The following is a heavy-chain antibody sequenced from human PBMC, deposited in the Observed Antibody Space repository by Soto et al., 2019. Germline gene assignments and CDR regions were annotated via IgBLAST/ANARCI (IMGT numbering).Heavy chain of an antibody. V-gene: IGHV1-3*01. J-gene: IGHJ4*02. D-gene: IGHD1-1*01. CDR3: SREETSAWNDDPDL. CDR2: INARNGNT. CDR1: GYTFTRYA. Sequence: QVLLVQSGAEVTKPGASVKVSCKASGYTFTRYAMHWVRQAPGQGLEWMGWINARNGNTKYSQKFQERVTSTRDTSASTAYMELSPPRSKDTSIYYCSREETSAWNDDPDLWVQGTRVTVSS.